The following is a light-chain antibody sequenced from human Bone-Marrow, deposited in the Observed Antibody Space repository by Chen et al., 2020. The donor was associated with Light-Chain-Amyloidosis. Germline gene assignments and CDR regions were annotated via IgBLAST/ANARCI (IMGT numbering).Light chain of an antibody. Sequence: SYVLTQPSSVSVAPGQTATIACGGNNIGSTSVHWYQQTPGQAPLLVVYDDSDRPSGIPERWSGSNSGTTATLTISRVEAGDEADYYCQVWDRSSDRPVFGGGTMLTVL. CDR2: DDS. CDR1: NIGSTS. CDR3: QVWDRSSDRPV. V-gene: IGLV3-21*02. J-gene: IGLJ3*02.